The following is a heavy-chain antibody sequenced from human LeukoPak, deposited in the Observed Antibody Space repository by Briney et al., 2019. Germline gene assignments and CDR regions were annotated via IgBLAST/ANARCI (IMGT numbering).Heavy chain of an antibody. Sequence: HGESLKISCKGSGYIFPHNWIGWVRQMPGKGLEWMGIIYPGDSDTRYSPSFEGQVTISVDKSISTAYLQWSSLKASDTAMYYCARQTRDGSGSRGYSFDFWGQGTLVTVSS. V-gene: IGHV5-51*01. J-gene: IGHJ4*02. D-gene: IGHD3-10*01. CDR1: GYIFPHNW. CDR2: IYPGDSDT. CDR3: ARQTRDGSGSRGYSFDF.